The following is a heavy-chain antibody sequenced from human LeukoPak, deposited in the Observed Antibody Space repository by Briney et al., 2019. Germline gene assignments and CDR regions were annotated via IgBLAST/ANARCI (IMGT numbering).Heavy chain of an antibody. CDR1: GGSISSGDYY. CDR2: IYYSGST. Sequence: SQTLSLTYTVSGGSISSGDYYWSWIRQPPGKGLEWIGDIYYSGSTYYNPSLKSRVTISVDTSKNQFSLKLSSVTAADTAVYYCARAVTIFGVVIIPPYYFDYWGQGTLVTVSS. J-gene: IGHJ4*02. D-gene: IGHD3-3*01. V-gene: IGHV4-30-4*01. CDR3: ARAVTIFGVVIIPPYYFDY.